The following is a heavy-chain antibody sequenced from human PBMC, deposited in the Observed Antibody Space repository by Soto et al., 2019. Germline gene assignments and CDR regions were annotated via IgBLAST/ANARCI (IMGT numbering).Heavy chain of an antibody. J-gene: IGHJ5*02. CDR2: INPNSGGT. CDR3: ARDQFYGVTAPSWFDP. V-gene: IGHV1-2*02. CDR1: GYTFTGYY. Sequence: ASVKVSCKASGYTFTGYYMHWVRQAPGQGLEWMGWINPNSGGTNYAQKFQGRVTMTRDTSISTAYMELSRLRSDDTAVYYCARDQFYGVTAPSWFDPWGQGTLVTVSS. D-gene: IGHD2-21*02.